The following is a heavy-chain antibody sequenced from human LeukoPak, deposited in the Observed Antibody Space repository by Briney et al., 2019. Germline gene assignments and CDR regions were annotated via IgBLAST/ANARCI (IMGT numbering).Heavy chain of an antibody. Sequence: KPSETLSLTCTVSGGSISSYYGSWIRQPPGKGLGWIGYIYYSGSTNYNPSLKSRVTISVDTSKNQFSLKLSSVTAADTAVYYCARGWYYDYVWGSYRYPDAFDIWGQGTMVTVSS. CDR1: GGSISSYY. V-gene: IGHV4-59*01. D-gene: IGHD3-16*02. CDR3: ARGWYYDYVWGSYRYPDAFDI. CDR2: IYYSGST. J-gene: IGHJ3*02.